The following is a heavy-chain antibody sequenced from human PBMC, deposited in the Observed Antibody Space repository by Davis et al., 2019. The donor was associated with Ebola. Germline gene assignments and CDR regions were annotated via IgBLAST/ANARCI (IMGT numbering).Heavy chain of an antibody. J-gene: IGHJ5*02. D-gene: IGHD2-15*01. CDR1: GFTVSSNY. CDR3: AKDSLGYCSGGSCYSFGIDP. Sequence: GESLKISCAASGFTVSSNYMSWVRQAPGKGLEWVSVIYSGGSTYYADSVKGRFTISRDNSKNTLYLQMNSLRAEDTAVYYCAKDSLGYCSGGSCYSFGIDPWGQGTLVTVSS. V-gene: IGHV3-53*01. CDR2: IYSGGST.